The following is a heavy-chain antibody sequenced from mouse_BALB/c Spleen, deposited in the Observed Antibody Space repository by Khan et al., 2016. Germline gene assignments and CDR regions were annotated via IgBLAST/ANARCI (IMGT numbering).Heavy chain of an antibody. J-gene: IGHJ2*01. CDR1: GFNIKDYY. CDR2: IDPENGDI. CDR3: ARSYDGTYVFDC. V-gene: IGHV14-1*02. D-gene: IGHD2-10*01. Sequence: VQLKESGAELVRPGASVRLSCKASGFNIKDYYIHWVKQRPEQGLEWIGWIDPENGDIICDSKFQGKARITSDTSSNTTYLQFCSLTSEVTVVYYCARSYDGTYVFDCWGQGTTLTVSS.